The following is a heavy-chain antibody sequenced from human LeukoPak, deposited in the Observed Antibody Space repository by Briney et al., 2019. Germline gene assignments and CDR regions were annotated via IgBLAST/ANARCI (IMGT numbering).Heavy chain of an antibody. CDR3: ARGSGWYPH. V-gene: IGHV4-59*02. CDR1: GGSVGSNY. J-gene: IGHJ1*01. CDR2: ISYSGGT. Sequence: ASETLSLTCSVSGGSVGSNYWSWVRQPPGKGLEWIGYISYSGGTKYNPSLKSRLSMSVDTSKNQCSLMLTSVTAADTAVYYCARGSGWYPHWGQGTLVTVSS. D-gene: IGHD6-19*01.